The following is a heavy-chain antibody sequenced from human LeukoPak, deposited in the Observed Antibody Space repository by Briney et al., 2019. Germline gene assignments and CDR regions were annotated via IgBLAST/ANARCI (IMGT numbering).Heavy chain of an antibody. J-gene: IGHJ4*02. D-gene: IGHD3-3*01. CDR3: ARYITIFDY. Sequence: SETLSLTCTVSGGSISSYYWSWIRQPPGKGLEWIGYIYYSGSTNYNPSLKSRVTISVDTSKNQFSLKLCSVTAADTAVYYCARYITIFDYWGQGTLVTVSS. V-gene: IGHV4-59*01. CDR1: GGSISSYY. CDR2: IYYSGST.